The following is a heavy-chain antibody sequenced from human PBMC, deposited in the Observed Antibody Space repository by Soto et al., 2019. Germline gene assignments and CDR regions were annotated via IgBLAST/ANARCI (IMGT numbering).Heavy chain of an antibody. V-gene: IGHV1-69*12. CDR3: ARAWQPSEDGAVIRYNWFDP. D-gene: IGHD2-21*01. CDR1: GGTFSSYA. J-gene: IGHJ5*02. CDR2: IIPIFGTA. Sequence: QVQLVQSGAEVKKPGSSVKVSCKAYGGTFSSYAISWVRQAPGQGLEWMGGIIPIFGTANYAQKFQGRVTITADEGTSTAYMELRSLRAEDTAVYYCARAWQPSEDGAVIRYNWFDPWGQGTLVTVSS.